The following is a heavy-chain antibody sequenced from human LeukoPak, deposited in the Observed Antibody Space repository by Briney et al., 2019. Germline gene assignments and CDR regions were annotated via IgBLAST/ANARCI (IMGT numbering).Heavy chain of an antibody. Sequence: SVKVSCKASGGTFSSYAISWVRQAPGQGLEWMGRIIPILGIANYAQKFQGRVTITADKSTSTAYMELSSLRSEDTAVYYCARDEEPRSGWYMTWGQGTLVTVSS. CDR1: GGTFSSYA. CDR3: ARDEEPRSGWYMT. V-gene: IGHV1-69*04. J-gene: IGHJ5*02. CDR2: IIPILGIA. D-gene: IGHD6-13*01.